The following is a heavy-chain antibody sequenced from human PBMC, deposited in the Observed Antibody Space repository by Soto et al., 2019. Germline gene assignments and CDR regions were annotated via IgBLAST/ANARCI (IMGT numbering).Heavy chain of an antibody. CDR2: ISYDGSNK. CDR3: ARDLGGWPDY. D-gene: IGHD2-15*01. J-gene: IGHJ4*02. V-gene: IGHV3-30-3*01. CDR1: GFTFSSYA. Sequence: GGSLRLSCAASGFTFSSYAMHWVRQAPGKGLEWVAVISYDGSNKYYADSVKGRFTISRDNSKNTLYLQMNSLRSEDTAVYYCARDLGGWPDYWGQGTLVTVSS.